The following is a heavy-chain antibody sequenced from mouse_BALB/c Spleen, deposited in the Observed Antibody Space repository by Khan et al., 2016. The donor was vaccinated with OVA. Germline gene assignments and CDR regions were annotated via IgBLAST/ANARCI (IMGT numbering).Heavy chain of an antibody. J-gene: IGHJ4*01. D-gene: IGHD1-1*02. Sequence: EVKLLESGPGLVKPSQSLSLTCTVTGYSITSDYAWNWIRQFPGNKLEWMGYISSSGSTNYNPALKSRISITRDKSKNQFFLQLNSVTTEDTATNYWARGGSRLNISVDYGGQGTSVTVSS. CDR3: ARGGSRLNISVDY. CDR1: GYSITSDYA. V-gene: IGHV3-2*02. CDR2: ISSSGST.